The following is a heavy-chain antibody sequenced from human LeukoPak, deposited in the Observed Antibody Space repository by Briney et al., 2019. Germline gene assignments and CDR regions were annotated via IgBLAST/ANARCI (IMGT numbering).Heavy chain of an antibody. CDR3: ARQTYYYGSGSYYFDY. V-gene: IGHV5-51*01. CDR2: IYPGDSDT. J-gene: IGHJ4*02. Sequence: GESLKISCKGFGYRFTSYWIGWVRKMPGKGLEWMGIIYPGDSDTTYSPSFQGQVTISADKSISTDSLQWSSLKASDTAMYYCARQTYYYGSGSYYFDYWGQGTLVTVSS. CDR1: GYRFTSYW. D-gene: IGHD3-10*01.